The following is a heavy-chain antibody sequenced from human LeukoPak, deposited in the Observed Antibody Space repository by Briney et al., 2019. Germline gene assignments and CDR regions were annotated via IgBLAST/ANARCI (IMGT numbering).Heavy chain of an antibody. CDR3: AREAYTGWLESVVVAAYFDY. CDR2: INPNSGGT. J-gene: IGHJ4*02. CDR1: GYTFTGYY. D-gene: IGHD2-15*01. Sequence: KVSCKASGYTFTGYYMHWVRQAPGQGLEWMGWINPNSGGTNYAQKFQGRVTMTRDMSTSTVYMELSSLRSEDTAVYYCAREAYTGWLESVVVAAYFDYWGQGTLVTVSS. V-gene: IGHV1-2*02.